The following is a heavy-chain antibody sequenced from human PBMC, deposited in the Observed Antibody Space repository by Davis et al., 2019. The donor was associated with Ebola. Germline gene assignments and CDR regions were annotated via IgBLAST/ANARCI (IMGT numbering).Heavy chain of an antibody. CDR1: GGSISSGGYY. J-gene: IGHJ6*02. CDR2: IYYSGST. CDR3: ARGEAVADYYYYGMDV. D-gene: IGHD6-19*01. Sequence: PSETLSLTCTVSGGSISSGGYYWSWIRQPPGKGLEWIGYIYYSGSTNYNPSLKSRVTISVDTSKNQFSLKLSSVTAADTAVYYCARGEAVADYYYYGMDVWGQGTTVTVSS. V-gene: IGHV4-61*08.